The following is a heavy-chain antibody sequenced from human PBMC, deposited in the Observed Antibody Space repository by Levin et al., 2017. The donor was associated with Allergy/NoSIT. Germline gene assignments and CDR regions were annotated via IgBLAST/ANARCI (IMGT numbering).Heavy chain of an antibody. J-gene: IGHJ4*02. D-gene: IGHD1-14*01. CDR1: GYTFTGYY. Sequence: ASVKVSCKASGYTFTGYYMHWVRQAPGQGLEWMGWINPKTGDTNYLHRFQGRVTMTRDTSITTVYMELSSLSSDDPAVYYCARDPDRRGSFFDYWGQGTLVTVPS. CDR3: ARDPDRRGSFFDY. V-gene: IGHV1-2*07. CDR2: INPKTGDT.